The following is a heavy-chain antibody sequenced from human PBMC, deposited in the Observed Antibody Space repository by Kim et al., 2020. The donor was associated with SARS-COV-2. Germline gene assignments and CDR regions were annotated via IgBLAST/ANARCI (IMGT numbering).Heavy chain of an antibody. D-gene: IGHD6-13*01. CDR3: ASTSMTQQLGYYYYMDV. CDR2: INHSGST. J-gene: IGHJ6*03. Sequence: SETLSLTCAVYGGSFSGYYWSWIRQPPGKGLEWIGEINHSGSTNYNPSLKSRVTISVDTSKNQFSLKLSSVTAADTAVYYCASTSMTQQLGYYYYMDVWGKGTTVTVSS. V-gene: IGHV4-34*01. CDR1: GGSFSGYY.